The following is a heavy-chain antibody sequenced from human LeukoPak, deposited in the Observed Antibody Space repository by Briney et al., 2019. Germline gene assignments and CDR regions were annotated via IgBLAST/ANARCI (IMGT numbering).Heavy chain of an antibody. CDR3: ARYYFDSSGYYYFDY. Sequence: SETLSLTCAVYGGSFSGYYWSWIRQPPGKGLEWIGEINHSGSTNYNPSLKSRVTISVDTSKNQFSLKLSSVTAADTAVYYCARYYFDSSGYYYFDYWGQGTLVTVSS. J-gene: IGHJ4*02. CDR2: INHSGST. CDR1: GGSFSGYY. D-gene: IGHD3-22*01. V-gene: IGHV4-34*01.